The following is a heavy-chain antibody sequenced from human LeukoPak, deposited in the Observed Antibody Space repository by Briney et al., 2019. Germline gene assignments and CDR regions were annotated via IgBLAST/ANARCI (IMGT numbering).Heavy chain of an antibody. V-gene: IGHV3-74*01. D-gene: IGHD3-3*01. J-gene: IGHJ4*02. CDR3: AKDHYWSIDY. Sequence: GSLRLSCAASGFDFSSNWMHWVRHAPGQGLVWVSRIKGDGISTNYADSVKGRFTISRDIAKNTLYLQMNSLRAEDTGVYYCAKDHYWSIDYWGRGTLVTVSS. CDR1: GFDFSSNW. CDR2: IKGDGIST.